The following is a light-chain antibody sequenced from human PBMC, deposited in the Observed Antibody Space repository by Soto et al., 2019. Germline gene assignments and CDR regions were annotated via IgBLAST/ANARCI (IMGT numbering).Light chain of an antibody. J-gene: IGKJ2*01. CDR3: QQYGSSPL. CDR1: QSVSSSY. CDR2: GAS. V-gene: IGKV3-20*01. Sequence: EIVLTQSPGTLSLSPGERATLSCRASQSVSSSYLAWYQQKPGQAPRLLIYGASSRATGIPDRFSGSGSGTDFTLTISRLEPVDFAVYYCQQYGSSPLFGQGTKLEIK.